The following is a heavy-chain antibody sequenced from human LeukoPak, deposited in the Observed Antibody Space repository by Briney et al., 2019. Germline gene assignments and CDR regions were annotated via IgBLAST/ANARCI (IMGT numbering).Heavy chain of an antibody. CDR2: ISGGAGST. CDR1: GFTFSSYA. CDR3: AKQMATIYREFDY. J-gene: IGHJ4*02. D-gene: IGHD5-24*01. Sequence: PGGSLRLSCAASGFTFSSYAMAWVRQAPGKGLEWVSSISGGAGSTYYADSVKGRFTIYRDNSKNTLYLQMNSLRAEDTAVYYCAKQMATIYREFDYWGQGTLVTVSS. V-gene: IGHV3-23*01.